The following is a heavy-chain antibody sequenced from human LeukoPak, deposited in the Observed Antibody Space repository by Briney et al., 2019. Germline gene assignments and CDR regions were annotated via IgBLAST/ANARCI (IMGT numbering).Heavy chain of an antibody. J-gene: IGHJ5*02. CDR1: GGSISSGGYY. CDR2: IYYSGST. D-gene: IGHD5-12*01. Sequence: PSETRPLTCTVSGGSISSGGYYWSWIRQHPGKGLEWVGYIYYSGSTYYNPSLKSRVTISVDTSKNQFSLKLSSVTAADTAVYYCARGKNPTTGWFDPWGQGTLVTVSS. V-gene: IGHV4-31*03. CDR3: ARGKNPTTGWFDP.